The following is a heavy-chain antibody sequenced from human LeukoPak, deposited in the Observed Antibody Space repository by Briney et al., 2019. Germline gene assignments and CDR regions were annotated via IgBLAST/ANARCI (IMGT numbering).Heavy chain of an antibody. J-gene: IGHJ5*02. D-gene: IGHD4/OR15-4a*01. CDR2: MNPNSGNT. CDR3: ARKNYGSNRWFDP. Sequence: ASVKVSCKATRYTFTSYDINWVRQATGQGLEWMGWMNPNSGNTGYAQKFQGRVTMTRNTSISTAYMELSSLRSEDTAVYYCARKNYGSNRWFDPWGQGTLVTVSS. V-gene: IGHV1-8*01. CDR1: RYTFTSYD.